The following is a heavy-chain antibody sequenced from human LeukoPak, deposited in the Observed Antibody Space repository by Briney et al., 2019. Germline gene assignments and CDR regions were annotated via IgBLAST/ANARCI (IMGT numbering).Heavy chain of an antibody. V-gene: IGHV3-53*01. CDR3: ARGGDCLHY. CDR2: IYSGGST. Sequence: PGGSLRLSCAASGFTFDDYVMNWVRQAPGKGLEWVSVIYSGGSTYYADSVKGRFTISRDNSKNTLYLQMNSLRAEDTAVYYCARGGDCLHYWGQGTLVTVSS. J-gene: IGHJ4*02. CDR1: GFTFDDYV. D-gene: IGHD2-21*02.